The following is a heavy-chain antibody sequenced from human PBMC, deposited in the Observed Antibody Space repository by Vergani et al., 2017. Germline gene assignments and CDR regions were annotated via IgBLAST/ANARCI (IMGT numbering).Heavy chain of an antibody. J-gene: IGHJ6*03. CDR1: GFTFSSYA. CDR2: ISGSGGST. V-gene: IGHV3-23*01. Sequence: EVQLLESGGGLVQPGGSLRLSCAASGFTFSSYAMSWVRQAPGKGLEWVSAISGSGGSTYYADSVKGRFTISRDNSKNTLYLQMNSLRAEDTAVYYCATFGDYYYYMDVWGEGTTVTVSS. D-gene: IGHD3-10*01. CDR3: ATFGDYYYYMDV.